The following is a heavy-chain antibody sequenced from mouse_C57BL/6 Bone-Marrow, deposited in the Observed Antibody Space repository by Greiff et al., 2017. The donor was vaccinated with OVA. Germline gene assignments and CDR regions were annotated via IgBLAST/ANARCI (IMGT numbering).Heavy chain of an antibody. V-gene: IGHV1-20*01. CDR3: ARDYCGSSYWYFDV. CDR1: GYSFTGYF. Sequence: VQLQQSGPELVKPGDSVKISCKASGYSFTGYFMNWVMQSPGKSLEWIGRINPYNGDTFYNQKFKGKATLTVDKSSSTAHMELRSLTSEDSAVYYGARDYCGSSYWYFDVWGTGTTVTVSS. J-gene: IGHJ1*03. D-gene: IGHD1-1*01. CDR2: INPYNGDT.